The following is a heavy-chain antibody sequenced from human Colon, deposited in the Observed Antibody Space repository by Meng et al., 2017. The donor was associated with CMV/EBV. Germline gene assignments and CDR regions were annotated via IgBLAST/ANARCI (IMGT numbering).Heavy chain of an antibody. CDR3: TKAWGPDSVTGTPGDYYQYYAMDV. J-gene: IGHJ6*02. V-gene: IGHV3-30*02. D-gene: IGHD3-9*01. CDR1: GFIFGSYV. Sequence: GGSLRLSCAASGFIFGSYVMHWVRQAPGKGLEWVSFIRYDGATKSYADSVQGRFTIPRDNSKNTLYLQMNSLRPEDTGIYYCTKAWGPDSVTGTPGDYYQYYAMDVWGQGTTVTVSS. CDR2: IRYDGATK.